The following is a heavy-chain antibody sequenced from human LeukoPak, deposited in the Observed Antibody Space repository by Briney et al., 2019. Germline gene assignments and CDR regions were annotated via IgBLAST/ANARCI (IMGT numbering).Heavy chain of an antibody. V-gene: IGHV3-30*03. CDR2: ISYDGRNK. Sequence: GSLRLSCEASGFSFSRYGMHWVRQAPGKGLEWVSVISYDGRNKYYADSLKGRFTISRDNAKNSLYLQMNSLRAEDTAVYYCARAPILLWFGELSMSNAFDIWGQGTMVTVSS. D-gene: IGHD3-10*01. CDR1: GFSFSRYG. J-gene: IGHJ3*02. CDR3: ARAPILLWFGELSMSNAFDI.